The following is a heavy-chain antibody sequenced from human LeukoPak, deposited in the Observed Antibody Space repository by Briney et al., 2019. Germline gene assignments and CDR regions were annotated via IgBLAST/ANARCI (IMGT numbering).Heavy chain of an antibody. CDR2: IYSSGST. Sequence: PSETLSLTCTVSGGSISGNNNYWGWIRQPPGKGLEWIGSIYSSGSTYYNPSLKSRVTISVDTSKNQFSLKLTSVTATDTAVYYCARHFSGPKHLNIWGQGTMVTVSS. CDR3: ARHFSGPKHLNI. V-gene: IGHV4-39*01. CDR1: GGSISGNNNY. D-gene: IGHD3-3*02. J-gene: IGHJ3*02.